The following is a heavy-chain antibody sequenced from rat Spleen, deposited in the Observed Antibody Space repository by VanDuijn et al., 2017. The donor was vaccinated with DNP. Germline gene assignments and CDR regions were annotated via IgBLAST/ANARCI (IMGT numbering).Heavy chain of an antibody. CDR3: TTLITFMGV. Sequence: EVQLVESGGGLVPPGRSLKLSCAASGFTFSDYNMAWVRQAPKKGLEWVATILYDGSNTYSGDSVKGRFTISRDNAKSTLYLQMDSLRSEDTATYYCTTLITFMGVWGQGTSVTVSS. CDR2: ILYDGSNT. D-gene: IGHD1-1*01. V-gene: IGHV5-7*01. CDR1: GFTFSDYN. J-gene: IGHJ4*01.